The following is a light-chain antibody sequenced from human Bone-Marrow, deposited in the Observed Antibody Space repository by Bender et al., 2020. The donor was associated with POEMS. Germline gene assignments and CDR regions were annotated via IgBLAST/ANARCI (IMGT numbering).Light chain of an antibody. J-gene: IGLJ3*02. V-gene: IGLV3-21*02. Sequence: SYELTQPPSVSVAPGQTASITCGGDNLETKSVHWYQRKPGQAPVLVVYDDSDRPLGIPERFSGSNSGNTATLTISGVEAGDEADYYCQVWDRENDPVVFGVGTRLTVL. CDR2: DDS. CDR1: NLETKS. CDR3: QVWDRENDPVV.